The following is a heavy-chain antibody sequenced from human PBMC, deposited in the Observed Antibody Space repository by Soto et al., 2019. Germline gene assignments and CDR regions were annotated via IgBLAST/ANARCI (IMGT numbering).Heavy chain of an antibody. CDR2: IYYSGST. Sequence: PSETLSLTCTVSGGSISSYYWSWIRQPPGKGLEWIGYIYYSGSTNYNPSLKSRVTISVDTSKNQFSLKLSSVTAADTAVYCCARAQYSSGWSIYFDYWGQGTLVTVSS. J-gene: IGHJ4*02. V-gene: IGHV4-59*01. D-gene: IGHD6-19*01. CDR3: ARAQYSSGWSIYFDY. CDR1: GGSISSYY.